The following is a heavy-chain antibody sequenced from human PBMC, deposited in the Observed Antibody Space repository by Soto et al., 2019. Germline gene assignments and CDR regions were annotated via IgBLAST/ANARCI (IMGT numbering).Heavy chain of an antibody. J-gene: IGHJ4*02. Sequence: SETLSLTCTVSGGSLDTYYWTWIRQPPGKGLEWIGYIYSSGSTNYNPSLKSRVTMAVDMSKNQFSLKLTSVTAADTAVYYCTRELDYYDSSGFGIFDYWGQGTLVTVSS. CDR1: GGSLDTYY. V-gene: IGHV4-59*01. CDR2: IYSSGST. CDR3: TRELDYYDSSGFGIFDY. D-gene: IGHD3-22*01.